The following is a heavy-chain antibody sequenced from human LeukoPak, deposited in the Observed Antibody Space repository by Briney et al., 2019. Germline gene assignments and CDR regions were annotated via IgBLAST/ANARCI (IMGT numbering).Heavy chain of an antibody. CDR2: IYHTGST. D-gene: IGHD1-1*01. CDR3: ARDRGTTGHYYLDS. CDR1: GGPITEYY. V-gene: IGHV4-59*01. Sequence: SETLSLTCSVSGGPITEYYWSWIRQPPGKGLEWIGYIYHTGSTNYSPSLKSRLTMSVDASRNQFTLKLVSVTAADTGVYYCARDRGTTGHYYLDSWGQGILVTVSS. J-gene: IGHJ4*02.